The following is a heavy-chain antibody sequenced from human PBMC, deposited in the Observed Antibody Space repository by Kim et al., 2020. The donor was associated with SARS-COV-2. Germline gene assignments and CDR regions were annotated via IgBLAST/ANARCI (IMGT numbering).Heavy chain of an antibody. CDR1: GYTFTNYG. D-gene: IGHD3-3*01. J-gene: IGHJ6*02. Sequence: ASVKVSCKASGYTFTNYGMNWVRQAPGQGLEWMGWINTNTGNPTYAQGFTGRFVFSLDTSLSTAYLHISSLKAEDTAVYYCARSTITIFGVVTIVHYYGMDVWGQGTTVTVSS. CDR3: ARSTITIFGVVTIVHYYGMDV. CDR2: INTNTGNP. V-gene: IGHV7-4-1*02.